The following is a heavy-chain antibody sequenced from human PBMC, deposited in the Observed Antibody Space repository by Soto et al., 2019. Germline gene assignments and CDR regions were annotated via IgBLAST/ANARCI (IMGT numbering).Heavy chain of an antibody. CDR1: GGSLSSYY. CDR2: IYYSGST. CDR3: ARSLVRGVITWFDP. D-gene: IGHD3-10*01. J-gene: IGHJ5*02. Sequence: QVQLQESGPGLVKPSESLSLTCTVSGGSLSSYYWSWIRQPPGKGLEWIGYIYYSGSTNYNPSLKSRVTISVDTSKNQFSLKLSSVTAADTAVYYCARSLVRGVITWFDPWGQGTLVTVSS. V-gene: IGHV4-59*01.